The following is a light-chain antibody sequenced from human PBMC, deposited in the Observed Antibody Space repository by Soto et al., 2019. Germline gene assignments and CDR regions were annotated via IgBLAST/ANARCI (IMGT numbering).Light chain of an antibody. V-gene: IGKV1-9*01. J-gene: IGKJ4*01. CDR2: SAS. CDR1: QALSNY. CDR3: KKSYTTPLT. Sequence: DIQLTQSPSVMCASVGDRVTLTCRASQALSNYLAWYQQKPGKAPDLLIYSASTLQSGVPSRFSGSGSGTYFTLTISSLQPEELATYYCKKSYTTPLTVGGGTKVDIK.